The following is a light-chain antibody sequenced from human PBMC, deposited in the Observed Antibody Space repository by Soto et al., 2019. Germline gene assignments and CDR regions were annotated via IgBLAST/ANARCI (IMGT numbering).Light chain of an antibody. V-gene: IGKV3-15*01. Sequence: EIVMTQSPVTLSVSPGERATLSCRASQSVDSNLAWYQQKPGQAPRLLIYDASTRATGVPARISGSGSGTEFTLTISSLQSEDFAVYYCQQYHKWRTFGQGTKVEIK. CDR3: QQYHKWRT. CDR2: DAS. J-gene: IGKJ1*01. CDR1: QSVDSN.